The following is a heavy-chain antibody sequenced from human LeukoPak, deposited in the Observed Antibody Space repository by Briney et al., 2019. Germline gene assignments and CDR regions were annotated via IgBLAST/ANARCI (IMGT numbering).Heavy chain of an antibody. CDR2: IYYSGST. CDR1: GGSISSGGYY. V-gene: IGHV4-31*03. J-gene: IGHJ4*02. Sequence: SQTLSLTCTASGGSISSGGYYWSWIRQHPGKGLEWIGYIYYSGSTYYNPSLKSRVTISVDTSKNQFSLKLSSVTAADTAVYYCARTPSWEGFAFDYWGQGTLVTVSS. D-gene: IGHD1-26*01. CDR3: ARTPSWEGFAFDY.